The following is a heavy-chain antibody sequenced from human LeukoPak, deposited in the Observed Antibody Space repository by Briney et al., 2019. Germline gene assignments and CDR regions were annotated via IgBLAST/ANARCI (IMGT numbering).Heavy chain of an antibody. J-gene: IGHJ6*03. V-gene: IGHV4-4*07. CDR2: IYSSGIT. D-gene: IGHD2-2*01. CDR1: GGSIKNYY. Sequence: PSETLSLTCAVSGGSIKNYYWTWVRQSAGKGLEWIGRIYSSGITNYNPSLTSRVVMSIDVSKNQFSLELTSVTAADTAVYYCARDQLLFRSGGGLGYSYYYMDVWGKGTTVTVSS. CDR3: ARDQLLFRSGGGLGYSYYYMDV.